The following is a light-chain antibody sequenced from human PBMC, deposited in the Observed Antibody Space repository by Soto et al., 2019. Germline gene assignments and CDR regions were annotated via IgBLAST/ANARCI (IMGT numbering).Light chain of an antibody. CDR1: SNDIGAYNY. V-gene: IGLV2-14*01. Sequence: QSVLTQPASVSGSPGQSITISCTGTSNDIGAYNYVSWYQQYPGKAPKLMIYEVTNRPSGVSNRFSGSKYGNTASLMISGLQPEDEADYYCSSYRNTDTLVFGGGTKLTVL. J-gene: IGLJ3*02. CDR2: EVT. CDR3: SSYRNTDTLV.